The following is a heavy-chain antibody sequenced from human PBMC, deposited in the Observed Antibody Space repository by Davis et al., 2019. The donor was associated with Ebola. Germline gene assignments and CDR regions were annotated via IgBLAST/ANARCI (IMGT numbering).Heavy chain of an antibody. CDR1: GFTFRNFA. Sequence: GESLKISCAASGFTFRNFAMGWVRQAPGEGLEWVSIISGSGDYTYYVDSVKGRFTISRDNSKSTLYLKMNSLRAEDTAVYYCAKDLVAAGVFDYWGQGTLVTVSS. V-gene: IGHV3-23*01. CDR2: ISGSGDYT. CDR3: AKDLVAAGVFDY. D-gene: IGHD6-13*01. J-gene: IGHJ4*02.